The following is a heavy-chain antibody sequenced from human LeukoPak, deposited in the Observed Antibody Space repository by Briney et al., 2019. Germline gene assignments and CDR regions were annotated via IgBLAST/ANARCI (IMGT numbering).Heavy chain of an antibody. CDR1: GVTFSSYA. J-gene: IGHJ4*02. Sequence: ASVKVSCKASGVTFSSYAITWVRQAPGQGLEWMGRIIPILGIANCAQKFQGRVTVTADKSTSTAYMELSSLTSEDTAVYYCARAHLGLPFDYWGQGSLVTVSS. V-gene: IGHV1-69*04. CDR2: IIPILGIA. CDR3: ARAHLGLPFDY.